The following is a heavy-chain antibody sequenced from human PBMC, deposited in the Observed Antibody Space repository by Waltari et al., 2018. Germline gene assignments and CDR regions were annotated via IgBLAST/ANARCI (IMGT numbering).Heavy chain of an antibody. D-gene: IGHD4-17*01. J-gene: IGHJ4*02. V-gene: IGHV4-4*07. CDR3: ARESGDYSPFDN. CDR2: IFTSGIT. Sequence: QVQLQESGPGLVKPLETLSLTCPVSGGSIRSYYWRGIRQPAGKGLEWIGHIFTSGITKYNPSLKSRVTMSVDTSKNQFSLKLTSVTAADTAVYYCARESGDYSPFDNWGQGTLVTVSS. CDR1: GGSIRSYY.